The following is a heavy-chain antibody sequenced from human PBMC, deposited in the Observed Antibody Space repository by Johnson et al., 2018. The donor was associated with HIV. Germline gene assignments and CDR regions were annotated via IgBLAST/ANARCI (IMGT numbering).Heavy chain of an antibody. CDR1: GFTFTYFG. D-gene: IGHD3-10*01. CDR3: ARSRFREPAAFDI. J-gene: IGHJ3*02. Sequence: VQLVESGGGVVQPGRSLRLSCAASGFTFTYFGMHWVRQAPGKGLEYVSAISSNGGSTYYANSVKGRFTISRDNSKNTLYLQMGSLRAEDMAVYYCARSRFREPAAFDIWGQGTMVTVSS. CDR2: ISSNGGST. V-gene: IGHV3-64*01.